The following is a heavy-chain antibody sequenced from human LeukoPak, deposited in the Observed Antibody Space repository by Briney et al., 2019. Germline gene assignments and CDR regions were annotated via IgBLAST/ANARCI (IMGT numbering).Heavy chain of an antibody. CDR2: IDHSGST. D-gene: IGHD2-2*01. Sequence: SETLSLTCAVSGGSISSSNWWSWVRQPPGKGLEWIGEIDHSGSTNYNPSLKSRVTISVDKSKNQFSLKLSSVTAADTAVYYCARLQDIVVVPAAHYGMDVWGKGTTVTVSS. CDR1: GGSISSSNW. J-gene: IGHJ6*04. CDR3: ARLQDIVVVPAAHYGMDV. V-gene: IGHV4-4*02.